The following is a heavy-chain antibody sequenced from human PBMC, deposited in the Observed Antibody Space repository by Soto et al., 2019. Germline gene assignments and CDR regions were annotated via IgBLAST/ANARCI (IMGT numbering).Heavy chain of an antibody. D-gene: IGHD4-17*01. J-gene: IGHJ4*02. CDR1: GFTFGTFW. V-gene: IGHV3-7*01. Sequence: VQLVESGGGLVQPGGSLRLSCAASGFTFGTFWMTWVRQAPGKGLEWVANIKQDGSERYYVASVKGRFTISRDNAKNSLYLQMNSLRAEDTAVYYCARDTAGALDYWGQGTLVTVSS. CDR3: ARDTAGALDY. CDR2: IKQDGSER.